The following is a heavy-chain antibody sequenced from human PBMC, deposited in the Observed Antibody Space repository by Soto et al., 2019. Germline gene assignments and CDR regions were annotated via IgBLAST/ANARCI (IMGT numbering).Heavy chain of an antibody. CDR1: GGTFSSYA. CDR3: ARESAEQWPYMKGAFDY. D-gene: IGHD6-19*01. J-gene: IGHJ4*02. CDR2: IIPIFGTA. V-gene: IGHV1-69*13. Sequence: SVKVSCTASGGTFSSYAISWVRQAPGQGLEWMGGIIPIFGTANYAQKFQGRVTITADESTSTAYMELSSLRSEDTAVYYCARESAEQWPYMKGAFDYWGQGTLVTVSS.